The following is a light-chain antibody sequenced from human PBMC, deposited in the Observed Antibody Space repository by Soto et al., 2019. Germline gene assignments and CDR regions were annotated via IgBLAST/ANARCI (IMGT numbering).Light chain of an antibody. J-gene: IGLJ2*01. CDR3: QSYDSSLSASV. CDR2: GDI. CDR1: NSNIGAGYD. Sequence: QAVVTQPPSVSGAPGQRVTISCTGNNSNIGAGYDVHWYQQLPGTAPKLLIYGDINRPSGVPDRFSGSRSGTSASLAITGLQAEDEADYYCQSYDSSLSASVFGGGTKLTVL. V-gene: IGLV1-40*01.